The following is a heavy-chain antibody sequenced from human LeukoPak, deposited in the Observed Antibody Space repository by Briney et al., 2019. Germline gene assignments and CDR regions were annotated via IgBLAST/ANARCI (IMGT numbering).Heavy chain of an antibody. CDR2: INHSGST. CDR1: GGSFSGYY. J-gene: IGHJ4*02. CDR3: ARDRSYDFWSGYSTPDY. D-gene: IGHD3-3*01. Sequence: SETLSLTCAVYGGSFSGYYWSWIRQPPGKGLEWIGEINHSGSTNYNPSLKSRVTISVDTSKNQFSLKLSSVTAADTAVYHCARDRSYDFWSGYSTPDYWDQGTLVTVSS. V-gene: IGHV4-34*01.